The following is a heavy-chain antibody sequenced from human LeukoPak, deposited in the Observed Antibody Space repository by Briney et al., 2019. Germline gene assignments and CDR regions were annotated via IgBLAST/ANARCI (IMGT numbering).Heavy chain of an antibody. CDR1: GFTFSNYV. CDR3: AKVRAPSGWFNSDY. J-gene: IGHJ4*02. CDR2: ISGSGDST. D-gene: IGHD6-19*01. V-gene: IGHV3-23*01. Sequence: GGSLRLSCAASGFTFSNYVMSWVRQAPGKGLEWVSGISGSGDSTYYADSVKGRFTISRDNSKNTLYLQVNSLRVEDTAAYYCAKVRAPSGWFNSDYWGQGTLVTVCS.